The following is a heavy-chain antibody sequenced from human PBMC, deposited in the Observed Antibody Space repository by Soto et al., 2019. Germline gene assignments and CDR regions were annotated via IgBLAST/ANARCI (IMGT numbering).Heavy chain of an antibody. V-gene: IGHV3-21*01. CDR3: TREITEADY. Sequence: EVQLVESGGGLVKPGGSLRLSCAASGFAFSSYSMNWVRQAPGKGLEWVSSISSSSSHIYYADSVKGRFTISRDNARNSLFLQMNSLRAEDTAVYYCTREITEADYWGQGTLVTVSS. CDR2: ISSSSSHI. CDR1: GFAFSSYS. J-gene: IGHJ4*02.